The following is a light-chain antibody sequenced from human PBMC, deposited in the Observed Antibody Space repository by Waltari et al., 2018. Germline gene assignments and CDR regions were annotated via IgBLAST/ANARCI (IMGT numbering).Light chain of an antibody. Sequence: EIVLTQSPATLFVSPGERATLSCRASHSISNNLAWYQQKPGQAPRLLIYGASARATGIPARFSGSGSGTEFTLTISSLQSEDFAIYYCQQYNNWPPVFTFGPGTKVDF. V-gene: IGKV3-15*01. CDR3: QQYNNWPPVFT. J-gene: IGKJ3*01. CDR1: HSISNN. CDR2: GAS.